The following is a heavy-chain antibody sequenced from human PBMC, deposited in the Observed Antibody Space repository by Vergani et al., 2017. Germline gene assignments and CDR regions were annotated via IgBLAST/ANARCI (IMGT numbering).Heavy chain of an antibody. J-gene: IGHJ6*02. CDR2: ISSSSSYI. CDR3: ARSGYSYDGITDV. D-gene: IGHD5-18*01. Sequence: EVQLVESGGGLVKPGGSLRLSCAASGFTFSSYSMNWVRQAPGKGLEWVSSISSSSSYIYYADSVKGRFTISRDNAKNSLYLQMNSLRAEDTAMYYCARSGYSYDGITDVWGQGTTVTVSS. V-gene: IGHV3-21*01. CDR1: GFTFSSYS.